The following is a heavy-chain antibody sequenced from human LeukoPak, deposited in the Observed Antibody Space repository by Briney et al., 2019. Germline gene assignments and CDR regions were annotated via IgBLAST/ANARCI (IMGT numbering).Heavy chain of an antibody. Sequence: GGSLRLSCEASGFTFSTYWMAWVRQAPGKGLEWVANIKGDESARHQADSVKGRFTISRDNAKKSVYLQMSSLRGGDTAVYYCARDVGGSLDYWGQGTLVTVSS. CDR1: GFTFSTYW. D-gene: IGHD1-26*01. CDR2: IKGDESAR. CDR3: ARDVGGSLDY. V-gene: IGHV3-7*01. J-gene: IGHJ4*02.